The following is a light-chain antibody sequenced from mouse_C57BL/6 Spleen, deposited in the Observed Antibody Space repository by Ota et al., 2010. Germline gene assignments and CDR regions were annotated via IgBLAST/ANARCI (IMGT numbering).Light chain of an antibody. V-gene: IGKV8-27*01. Sequence: NIMMTQSPSSLAVSAGEKVTMSCKSSQSVLYSSNQKNYLAWYQQKPGQPPKLLIYWASTRHTGVPDRFTGSGSGTDFTLTISNVQSEDLADYFCQQYSSYPYTFGGGTKLEIK. J-gene: IGKJ2*01. CDR3: QQYSSYPYT. CDR2: WAS. CDR1: QSVLYSSNQKNY.